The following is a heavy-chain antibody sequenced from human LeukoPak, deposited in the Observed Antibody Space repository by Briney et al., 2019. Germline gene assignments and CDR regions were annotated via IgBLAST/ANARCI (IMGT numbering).Heavy chain of an antibody. V-gene: IGHV1-46*01. CDR1: GYTFTSYY. J-gene: IGHJ4*02. CDR3: AKDSLFGGLLLLPYFDY. D-gene: IGHD3-10*01. CDR2: INPSGGST. Sequence: GASVKVSCKASGYTFTSYYMHWVRQAPGQGLEWMGIINPSGGSTSYVQKFQGRVTMTRDMSTSTVYMELSSLRAEDTALYYCAKDSLFGGLLLLPYFDYWGQGTLVTVSS.